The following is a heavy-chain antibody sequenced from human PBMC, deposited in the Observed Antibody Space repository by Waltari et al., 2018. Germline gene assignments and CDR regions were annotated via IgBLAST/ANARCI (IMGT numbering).Heavy chain of an antibody. CDR2: IHSAGST. CDR3: ARAPTITSVLDY. V-gene: IGHV3-53*01. J-gene: IGHJ4*02. CDR1: GLPGGDNS. D-gene: IGHD4-4*01. Sequence: EGQLVESGGDLIQQGGSLRPSCIPYGLPGGDNSMFWVRQAPGKGLEWFSVIHSAGSTFYADSVRGRFTVSRDDSQNTVYLQMNFLTTDDTAVYYCARAPTITSVLDYWGQGTLVTVSS.